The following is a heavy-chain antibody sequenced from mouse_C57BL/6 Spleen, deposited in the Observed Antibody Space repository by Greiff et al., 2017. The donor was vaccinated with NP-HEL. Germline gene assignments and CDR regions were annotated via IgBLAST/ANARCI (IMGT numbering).Heavy chain of an antibody. V-gene: IGHV1-15*01. Sequence: QVQLKESGAELVRPGASVTLSCKASGYTFTDYEMHWVKQTPVHGLEWIGAIDPETGGTSYNQKFKGKAILTADKSSSTAYMELRSLTSEDSAVYYCTRKGSYDHYYYAMDYWGQGTSVTVSS. CDR1: GYTFTDYE. CDR2: IDPETGGT. J-gene: IGHJ4*01. D-gene: IGHD2-3*01. CDR3: TRKGSYDHYYYAMDY.